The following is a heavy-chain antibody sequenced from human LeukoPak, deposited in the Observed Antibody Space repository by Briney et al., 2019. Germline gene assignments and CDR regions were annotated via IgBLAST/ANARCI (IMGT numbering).Heavy chain of an antibody. J-gene: IGHJ4*02. Sequence: PSETLSLTCTVSGGSVSSGSYYWSWIRQPPGKGLEWIGYIYYSGSTNYNPSLKSRVTISVDTSKNQFSLKLSSVTAADTAVYYCARGGTYSSSSEFDYWGQGTLVTVSS. CDR1: GGSVSSGSYY. CDR3: ARGGTYSSSSEFDY. D-gene: IGHD6-6*01. CDR2: IYYSGST. V-gene: IGHV4-61*01.